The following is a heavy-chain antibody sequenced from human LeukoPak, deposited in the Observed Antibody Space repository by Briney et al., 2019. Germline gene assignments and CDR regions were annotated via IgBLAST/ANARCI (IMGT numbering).Heavy chain of an antibody. J-gene: IGHJ4*02. V-gene: IGHV4-38-2*02. D-gene: IGHD6-13*01. CDR2: IYHSGST. CDR1: GYSISSGYY. CDR3: ARDVVAAPGTWDY. Sequence: PSETLSLTCTVSGYSISSGYYWGWIRQPPGKGLEWIGSIYHSGSTFDNPSLKSRVTISVDTSKNQFSLKLSSVTAADTAVYYCARDVVAAPGTWDYWGQGTLVTVSS.